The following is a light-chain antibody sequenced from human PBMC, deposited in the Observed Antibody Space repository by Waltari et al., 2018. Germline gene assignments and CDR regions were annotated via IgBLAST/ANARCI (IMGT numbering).Light chain of an antibody. Sequence: ALQMTQSPSFLSASVGASVTLPFRASQGIRNELGWYQQKPGKAPRVLIYAASTLENGVPSKFSGRRSGTDFTLTISSLQPEDFATYYCRQDFNYPRTFGQGTRVEI. CDR2: AAS. V-gene: IGKV1-6*01. CDR3: RQDFNYPRT. J-gene: IGKJ1*01. CDR1: QGIRNE.